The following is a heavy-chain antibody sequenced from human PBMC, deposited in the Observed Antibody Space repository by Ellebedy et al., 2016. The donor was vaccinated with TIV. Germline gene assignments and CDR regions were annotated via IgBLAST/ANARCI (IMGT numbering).Heavy chain of an antibody. V-gene: IGHV3-53*01. CDR3: ARDTAYMHAFDI. Sequence: GESLKISCAASGFIFNTYAMGWVRQAPGNGLEWVSVIYSGAGTYYADSVKGRFTISRDNSKNTLFLQMNSLRAEDTAVYYCARDTAYMHAFDIWGQGTMVSVSS. CDR1: GFIFNTYA. CDR2: IYSGAGT. D-gene: IGHD4-11*01. J-gene: IGHJ3*02.